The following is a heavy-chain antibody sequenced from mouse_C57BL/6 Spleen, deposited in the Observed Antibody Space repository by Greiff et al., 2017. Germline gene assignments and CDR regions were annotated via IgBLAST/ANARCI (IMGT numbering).Heavy chain of an antibody. D-gene: IGHD1-1*01. Sequence: VQLQQPGAELVKPGASVKMSCKASGYTFTSYWITWVKQRPGQGLEWIGDIYPGSGSTNYNEKFKSKATLTVDTSSSTAYMQLSSLTSEDSAVYYCARSRDHCCSRKDYWGQGTTLTVSS. V-gene: IGHV1-55*01. CDR1: GYTFTSYW. CDR3: ARSRDHCCSRKDY. CDR2: IYPGSGST. J-gene: IGHJ2*01.